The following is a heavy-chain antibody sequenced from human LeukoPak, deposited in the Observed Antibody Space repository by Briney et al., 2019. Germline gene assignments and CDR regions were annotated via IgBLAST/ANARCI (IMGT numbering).Heavy chain of an antibody. CDR1: GFIVSSSY. CDR2: FERGGHT. J-gene: IGHJ4*02. CDR3: AKGDTDCTCPGY. V-gene: IGHV3-53*01. Sequence: GGSLRLSCAASGFIVSSSYMSWVRQTPGKGLEWVSTFERGGHTAYADSVKGRFIISRDVSENTIYLQMNSLRVEDTAVYYCAKGDTDCTCPGYWGQGTLVTVSS. D-gene: IGHD2-21*02.